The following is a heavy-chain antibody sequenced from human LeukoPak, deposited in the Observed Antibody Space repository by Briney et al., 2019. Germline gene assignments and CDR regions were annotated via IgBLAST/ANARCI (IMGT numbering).Heavy chain of an antibody. CDR2: IYYSGST. V-gene: IGHV4-59*01. CDR3: ARAYYYDRSGYYSPIYYYYYLDV. D-gene: IGHD3-22*01. Sequence: SETLSLTCTVSGGSISSYYWSWIRQPPGKGLEWIGYIYYSGSTNYNPSLKSRVTISVDTSKNQFSLKLSSVTAADTAVYYCARAYYYDRSGYYSPIYYYYYLDVWGKGTTVTVSS. CDR1: GGSISSYY. J-gene: IGHJ6*03.